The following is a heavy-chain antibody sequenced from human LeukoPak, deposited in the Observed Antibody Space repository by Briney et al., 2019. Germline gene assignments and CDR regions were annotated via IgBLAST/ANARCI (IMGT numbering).Heavy chain of an antibody. CDR1: GYTFTGYY. D-gene: IGHD4-17*01. J-gene: IGHJ4*02. Sequence: GASVKVSCKASGYTFTGYYLNWVRQAPGQGLEWMGIINPSGGSTTNAQKFQGRVIMTRDMSKSTVYMELSSLRSEDTAVYFCARYGHSPFFDYWGQGTLVIVSS. CDR2: INPSGGST. CDR3: ARYGHSPFFDY. V-gene: IGHV1-46*01.